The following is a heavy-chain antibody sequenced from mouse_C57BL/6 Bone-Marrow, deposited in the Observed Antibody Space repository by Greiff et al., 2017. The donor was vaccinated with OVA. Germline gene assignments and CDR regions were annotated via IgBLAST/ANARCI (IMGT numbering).Heavy chain of an antibody. CDR2: ISNGGGST. Sequence: EVNVVESGGGLVQPGGSLKLSCAASGFTFSDYYMYWVRQTPEKRLEWVAYISNGGGSTYYPDTVKGRFTISRDNAKNTLYLQMSRLKSEDTAMYYCARPPYYYGSTWFAYWGQGTLVTVSA. CDR3: ARPPYYYGSTWFAY. J-gene: IGHJ3*01. V-gene: IGHV5-12*01. CDR1: GFTFSDYY. D-gene: IGHD1-1*01.